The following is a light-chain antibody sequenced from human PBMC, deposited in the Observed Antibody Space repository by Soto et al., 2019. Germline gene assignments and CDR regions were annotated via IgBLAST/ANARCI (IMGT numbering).Light chain of an antibody. J-gene: IGLJ1*01. Sequence: QSVLTQPPSVSGAPGQRVTISCTGSSSDIGAGFDVHWYQQLAGKAPKLLIYGNTNRPSGVPDRFSGSKSGTSASLAITGLQAEDEADYYCQSYDSSLSGNYVFGTGTKVTVL. CDR2: GNT. CDR1: SSDIGAGFD. CDR3: QSYDSSLSGNYV. V-gene: IGLV1-40*01.